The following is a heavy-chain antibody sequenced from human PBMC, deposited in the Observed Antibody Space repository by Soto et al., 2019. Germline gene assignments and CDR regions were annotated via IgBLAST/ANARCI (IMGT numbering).Heavy chain of an antibody. D-gene: IGHD6-19*01. CDR3: ARDGAVAGNTNFDY. CDR1: GYTFTNYG. J-gene: IGHJ4*02. V-gene: IGHV1-3*01. CDR2: INAGNAET. Sequence: ASVKVSCKASGYTFTNYGIHWVRQGPGQRLEWMGWINAGNAETKYSQKFQGRVTISRDTSARTAYMELSSLRSEDTAAYYCARDGAVAGNTNFDYWGQGTLVTVSS.